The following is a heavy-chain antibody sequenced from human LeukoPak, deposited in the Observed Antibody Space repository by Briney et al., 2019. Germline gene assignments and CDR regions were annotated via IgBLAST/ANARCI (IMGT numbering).Heavy chain of an antibody. Sequence: GGSLRLSCAASGFTFGSYAMGWVRQAPGKGLEWVSAISSSGASKYYADSVKGRFTISRDNSKNTLYLQMNSLRAEDTAVYYCARDGDDTSGYFSPFDYWGQGTLVTVSS. V-gene: IGHV3-23*01. D-gene: IGHD3-22*01. J-gene: IGHJ4*02. CDR2: ISSSGASK. CDR1: GFTFGSYA. CDR3: ARDGDDTSGYFSPFDY.